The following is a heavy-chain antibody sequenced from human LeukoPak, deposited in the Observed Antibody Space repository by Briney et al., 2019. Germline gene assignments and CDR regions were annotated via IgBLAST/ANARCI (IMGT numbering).Heavy chain of an antibody. D-gene: IGHD2/OR15-2a*01. Sequence: GASVKVSCKASGYTFTGYYIHWVRQAPGQGLEWMGRINPNSGGTNYAQNVQGRVTMTTDTSISTAYMEVSRLRSDDTAVYYCARSRSTVTSTLHSTFYSDFDYWGQGTLVTVSS. CDR1: GYTFTGYY. J-gene: IGHJ4*02. V-gene: IGHV1-2*06. CDR2: INPNSGGT. CDR3: ARSRSTVTSTLHSTFYSDFDY.